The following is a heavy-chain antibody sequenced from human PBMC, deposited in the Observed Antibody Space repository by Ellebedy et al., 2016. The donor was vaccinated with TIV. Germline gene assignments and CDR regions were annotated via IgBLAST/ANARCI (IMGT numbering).Heavy chain of an antibody. V-gene: IGHV4-38-2*02. CDR1: GDSLSRGYY. Sequence: SETLSLXCTVSGDSLSRGYYWGWIRQPPGKGLEWIGSIYHSGSTSYNPSLKSRVTISVDTTKNQWSLRLRSVTAADTAVYFCARALSRGWYLFDYWGQGILVSVSS. D-gene: IGHD6-19*01. J-gene: IGHJ4*02. CDR3: ARALSRGWYLFDY. CDR2: IYHSGST.